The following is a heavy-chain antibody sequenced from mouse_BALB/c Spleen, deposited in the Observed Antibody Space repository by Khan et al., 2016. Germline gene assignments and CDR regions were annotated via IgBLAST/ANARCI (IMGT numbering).Heavy chain of an antibody. J-gene: IGHJ2*01. CDR2: ISYSGST. V-gene: IGHV3-2*02. D-gene: IGHD2-1*01. CDR3: ARYGNYVDY. Sequence: EVQLQESGPGLVKPSQSLSLTCTVTGYSITSDYAWNWIRQFPGNKLEWMGYISYSGSTSYNPSLKSRISITRDTSKNQFFLQLNSVTTEDTATYYCARYGNYVDYWGQGTTLTVSS. CDR1: GYSITSDYA.